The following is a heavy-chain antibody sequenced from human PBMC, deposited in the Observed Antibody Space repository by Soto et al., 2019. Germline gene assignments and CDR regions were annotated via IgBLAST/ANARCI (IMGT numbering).Heavy chain of an antibody. CDR3: ARVCRGYGYGSCIYYSYGMDV. J-gene: IGHJ6*04. D-gene: IGHD5-18*01. V-gene: IGHV1-18*01. Sequence: ASVKVSCKASGYTFTSYGISWVRQAPGQGLEWMGWISAYNGNTNYAQKLQGRVTMTTDTSTSTAYMELRSLRSDDTAVYYCARVCRGYGYGSCIYYSYGMDVWGKGTTVTVSS. CDR1: GYTFTSYG. CDR2: ISAYNGNT.